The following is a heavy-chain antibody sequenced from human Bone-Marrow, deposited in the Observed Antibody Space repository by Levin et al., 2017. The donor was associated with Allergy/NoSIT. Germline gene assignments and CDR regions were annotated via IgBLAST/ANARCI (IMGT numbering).Heavy chain of an antibody. CDR1: GGSVSSDSSY. J-gene: IGHJ4*02. V-gene: IGHV4-61*01. CDR2: VHYSGTT. Sequence: SETLSLTCNVSGGSVSSDSSYWNWIRQTPGRGLEWIGYVHYSGTTNFNPSLRSRVTMSVDTSQIQFSLNLRSVSAADSALYYSAKQRVGVTKYSFDSWGQGTLVTVSS. CDR3: AKQRVGVTKYSFDS. D-gene: IGHD6-6*01.